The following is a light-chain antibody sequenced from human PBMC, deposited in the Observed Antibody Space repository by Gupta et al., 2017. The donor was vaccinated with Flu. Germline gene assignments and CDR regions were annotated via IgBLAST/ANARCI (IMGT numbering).Light chain of an antibody. CDR2: DVD. CDR3: YSYAGTYTFV. Sequence: QSALTQPRSVSGSAGQSVTLSCTGTSSDVGAWGFVSWYQQHPGRAPKAIIYDVDRRPSGVPDRFSGAKVGNTASLTISGLQADDEADYYCYSYAGTYTFVFGGGTRLTVL. V-gene: IGLV2-11*01. J-gene: IGLJ2*01. CDR1: SSDVGAWGF.